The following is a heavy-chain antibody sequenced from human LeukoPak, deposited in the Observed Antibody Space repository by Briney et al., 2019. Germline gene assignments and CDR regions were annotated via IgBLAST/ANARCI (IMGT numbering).Heavy chain of an antibody. CDR2: IYTSGST. CDR3: ASIWLGSGSYYGIDY. V-gene: IGHV4-61*02. J-gene: IGHJ4*02. D-gene: IGHD3-10*01. CDR1: GGSISSGSYY. Sequence: TSETLSLTRTVSGGSISSGSYYWSWIRQPAGKGLEWIGRIYTSGSTNYNPSLKSRVTISVDTSKNQFSLKLSSVTAADTAVYYCASIWLGSGSYYGIDYWGQGTLVTVSS.